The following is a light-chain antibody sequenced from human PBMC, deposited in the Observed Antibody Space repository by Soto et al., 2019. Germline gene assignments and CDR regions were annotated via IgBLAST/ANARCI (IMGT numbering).Light chain of an antibody. CDR3: SSYAGTSIPVV. V-gene: IGLV2-8*01. Sequence: QSVLTQPPSASGSPGQSVTISCTGSSSDVGGYNFVSWYQQHQGKAPKLMIYDISERPSGVPDRFSGSKSGNTASLTVSGLQADDEADYYCSSYAGTSIPVVFGGGTKLTVL. J-gene: IGLJ2*01. CDR2: DIS. CDR1: SSDVGGYNF.